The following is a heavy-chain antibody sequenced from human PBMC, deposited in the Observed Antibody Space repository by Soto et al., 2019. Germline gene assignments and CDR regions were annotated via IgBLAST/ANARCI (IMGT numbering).Heavy chain of an antibody. CDR1: GFTFSSYG. CDR3: ANDETSGGRYCYYSSYDMVD. J-gene: IGHJ6*04. V-gene: IGHV3-30*18. Sequence: QVQLEESGGGVVQPGRSLRLSCAAPGFTFSSYGMHWVRQAPGKGLEWVAVISYDGSNKYYADSVKGRFTISRDNSKNTVAVEMSSLCVAQTDVYVCANDETSGGRYCYYSSYDMVDWGKDTTLSACS. D-gene: IGHD6-19*01. CDR2: ISYDGSNK.